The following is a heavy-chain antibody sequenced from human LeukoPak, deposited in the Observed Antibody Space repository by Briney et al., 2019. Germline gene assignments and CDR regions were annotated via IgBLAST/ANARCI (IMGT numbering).Heavy chain of an antibody. J-gene: IGHJ3*02. D-gene: IGHD6-19*01. V-gene: IGHV4-59*08. Sequence: SETLSLTCTVSGGSTSGTYWNWIRQSPGKGLEWIGYISNSGNTNYNPSLKSRVTMSVDTSTNQLSLKLSSVTAADTAVYYCARHISGAFDIWGQGTMVTVSS. CDR3: ARHISGAFDI. CDR1: GGSTSGTY. CDR2: ISNSGNT.